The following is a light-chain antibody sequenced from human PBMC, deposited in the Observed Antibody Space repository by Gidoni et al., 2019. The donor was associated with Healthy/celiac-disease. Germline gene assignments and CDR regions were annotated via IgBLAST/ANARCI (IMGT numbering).Light chain of an antibody. CDR2: AAS. CDR3: QQSYSTPSDT. J-gene: IGKJ2*01. Sequence: DIQMTQSPSSLSASVGDRVTITCRASQSISTYLNWYQQKPGKAPNLLIYAASSLRSGVPSRFSGSGSGTDFTLTISSLQPEDFATYYCQQSYSTPSDTFGQGTKLEIK. V-gene: IGKV1-39*01. CDR1: QSISTY.